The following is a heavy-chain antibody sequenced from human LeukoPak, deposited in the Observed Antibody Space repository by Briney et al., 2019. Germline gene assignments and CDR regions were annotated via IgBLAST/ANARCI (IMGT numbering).Heavy chain of an antibody. J-gene: IGHJ6*04. CDR2: ISSSSSYI. Sequence: GGSLRLSCAASGFTFSSYEMNWVRQAPGKGLEWVSSISSSSSYIYYADSVKGRFTISRDNAENSLYLQMNSLRAEDTAVYYCASYGSGSYYGWSTTTHYGMDVWGKGTTVTVSS. D-gene: IGHD3-10*01. V-gene: IGHV3-21*01. CDR3: ASYGSGSYYGWSTTTHYGMDV. CDR1: GFTFSSYE.